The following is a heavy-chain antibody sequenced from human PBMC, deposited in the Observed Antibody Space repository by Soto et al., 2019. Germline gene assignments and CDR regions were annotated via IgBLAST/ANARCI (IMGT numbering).Heavy chain of an antibody. CDR2: IIPILGIA. CDR1: GGTFSSYT. J-gene: IGHJ6*03. V-gene: IGHV1-69*08. D-gene: IGHD2-2*01. CDR3: AREIGPADIVAVPAVADYYYYYYMDV. Sequence: QVQLVKSGAEVKKPGSSVKVSCKASGGTFSSYTISWVRQAPGQGLEWMGRIIPILGIANYAQKFQGRVTITEEKSTSTAYMELSSLRSEDTAVYYCAREIGPADIVAVPAVADYYYYYYMDVWGKGTTVTVSS.